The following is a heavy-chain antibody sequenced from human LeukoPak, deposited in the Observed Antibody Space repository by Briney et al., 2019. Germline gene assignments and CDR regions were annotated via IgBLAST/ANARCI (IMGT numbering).Heavy chain of an antibody. V-gene: IGHV3-48*04. CDR2: ISSSSSTI. D-gene: IGHD1-26*01. J-gene: IGHJ3*02. Sequence: GGSLRLSCAASGFTFSSYSMNWVRQAPGKGLEWVSYISSSSSTIYYADSVKGRFTISRDNAKNSLYLQMNSLRAEDTAVYYCARVGLRELLRRGAFDIWGQGTMVTVSS. CDR3: ARVGLRELLRRGAFDI. CDR1: GFTFSSYS.